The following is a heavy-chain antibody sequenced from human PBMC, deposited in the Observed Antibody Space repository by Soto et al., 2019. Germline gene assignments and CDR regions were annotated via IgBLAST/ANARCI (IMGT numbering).Heavy chain of an antibody. CDR3: ARGVILNWFDP. D-gene: IGHD3-10*01. J-gene: IGHJ5*02. V-gene: IGHV4-61*01. Sequence: QVQLQESGPGLVKPSETLSLTCTVSGGSVSSGSYYWSWIRQPPGKGLEWIGYIYYSGSTNYNPSLKSRVTISVDTSKNQFSLKLSSVTAADTAVYYCARGVILNWFDPWGQGTLDTVSS. CDR2: IYYSGST. CDR1: GGSVSSGSYY.